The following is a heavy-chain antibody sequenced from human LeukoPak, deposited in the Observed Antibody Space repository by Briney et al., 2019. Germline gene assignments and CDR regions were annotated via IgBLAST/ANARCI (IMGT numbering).Heavy chain of an antibody. CDR1: GGSTSSSNYY. CDR3: ARLGAGPTYYDFWSGYSSFYFDY. Sequence: PSEPLSLTCTVSGGSTSSSNYYWGWIRQPPGKGLEWIGGIHYSGNTYYNPSLKSRVTISVDTSNNQFSLKLSSVTAADTAVYYCARLGAGPTYYDFWSGYSSFYFDYWGQGTLVTVSS. J-gene: IGHJ4*02. D-gene: IGHD3-3*01. V-gene: IGHV4-39*01. CDR2: IHYSGNT.